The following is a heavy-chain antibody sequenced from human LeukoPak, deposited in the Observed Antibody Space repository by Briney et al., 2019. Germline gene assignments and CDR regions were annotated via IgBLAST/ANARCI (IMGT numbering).Heavy chain of an antibody. J-gene: IGHJ4*02. V-gene: IGHV4-30-4*01. Sequence: SETLFLTCTVSGGSISSGDYYWSWIRQPPGKGLEWIGYIYYSGSTYYNPSLKGRVTISVDTSKNQFSLKLSSVTAADTAVYYCAREPSESSFDYWGQGTLVTVSS. CDR3: AREPSESSFDY. CDR1: GGSISSGDYY. CDR2: IYYSGST.